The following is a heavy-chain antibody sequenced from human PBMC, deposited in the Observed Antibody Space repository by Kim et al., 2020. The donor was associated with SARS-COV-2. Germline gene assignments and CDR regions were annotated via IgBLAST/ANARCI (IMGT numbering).Heavy chain of an antibody. CDR1: GGSINNYY. Sequence: SETLSLTCTVSGGSINNYYWSWIRQPPGKGLEWIAYIYYSGSTNYHPSLKSRVTISVDTSKNQFSLKLTSVTAADTAVYYCARDRKGGSSMDGWGRGTT. D-gene: IGHD3-16*01. V-gene: IGHV4-59*13. J-gene: IGHJ6*02. CDR2: IYYSGST. CDR3: ARDRKGGSSMDG.